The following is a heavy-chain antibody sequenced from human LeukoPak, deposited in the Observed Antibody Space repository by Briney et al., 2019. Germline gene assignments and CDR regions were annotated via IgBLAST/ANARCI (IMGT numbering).Heavy chain of an antibody. CDR1: EFTLSDYY. CDR3: ARDKFETSGCFDY. D-gene: IGHD6-19*01. V-gene: IGHV3-11*01. CDR2: ISRSGTTI. Sequence: GGSLRLSCAASEFTLSDYYMSWIRQAPGKGLEWVSYISRSGTTIHYADSVKGRFTISRDNAKNSLYLQMNSVRADDTAVYFCARDKFETSGCFDYWGQGALVTVSS. J-gene: IGHJ4*02.